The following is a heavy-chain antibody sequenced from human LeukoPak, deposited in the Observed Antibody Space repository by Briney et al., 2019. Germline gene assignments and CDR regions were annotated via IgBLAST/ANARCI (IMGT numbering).Heavy chain of an antibody. CDR1: GGSISSYY. D-gene: IGHD5-18*01. V-gene: IGHV4-39*01. Sequence: SETLSLTCAVSGGSISSYYWGWIRQPPGKGLEWIGSIYYSGSTYYNPSLKSRVTISVDTSKNQFSLKLSSVTAADTAVYYCASGYSYGFDHWGQGTLVTVSS. CDR2: IYYSGST. CDR3: ASGYSYGFDH. J-gene: IGHJ4*02.